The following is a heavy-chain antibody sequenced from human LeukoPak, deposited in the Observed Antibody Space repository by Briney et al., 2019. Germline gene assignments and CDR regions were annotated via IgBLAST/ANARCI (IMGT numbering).Heavy chain of an antibody. Sequence: SETLSLTCTVSGGSISSYYWSWIRQPPGKGLEWIGYIYYSGSTNYNPSLKSLVTISIDTSKNQFSLKLSSVTAADTAVYYCARVPLAARGAVYFYYMDVWGKGTTVTVSS. CDR2: IYYSGST. D-gene: IGHD6-6*01. V-gene: IGHV4-59*01. CDR1: GGSISSYY. CDR3: ARVPLAARGAVYFYYMDV. J-gene: IGHJ6*03.